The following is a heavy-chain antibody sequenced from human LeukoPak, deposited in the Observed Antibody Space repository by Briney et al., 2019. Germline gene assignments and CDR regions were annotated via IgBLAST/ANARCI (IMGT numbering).Heavy chain of an antibody. J-gene: IGHJ4*02. Sequence: GGSLRLSCAASGLTFSSYAMSWVRQAPEKGLEWVSSISGGGGSKWFADSVKGRFTISRDNSENTLYLQMNRLRAEDTALYYCAKESSVAGAGLLDYWGQGTLVTVSS. CDR2: ISGGGGSK. V-gene: IGHV3-23*01. CDR3: AKESSVAGAGLLDY. D-gene: IGHD6-19*01. CDR1: GLTFSSYA.